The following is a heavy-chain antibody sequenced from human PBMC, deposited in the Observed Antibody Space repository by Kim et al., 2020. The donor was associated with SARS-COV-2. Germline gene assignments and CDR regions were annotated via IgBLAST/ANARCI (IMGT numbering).Heavy chain of an antibody. CDR2: SK. Sequence: SKTFAQNFQGRARMTRDTSTSTVDMELSSLRSEDTAVYYCARGVSYGMDVWGQGTTVTVSS. CDR3: ARGVSYGMDV. J-gene: IGHJ6*02. V-gene: IGHV1-46*01.